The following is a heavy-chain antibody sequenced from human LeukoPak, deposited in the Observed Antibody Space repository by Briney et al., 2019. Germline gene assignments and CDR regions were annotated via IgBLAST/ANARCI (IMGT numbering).Heavy chain of an antibody. D-gene: IGHD2-2*01. J-gene: IGHJ4*02. Sequence: SETLSLTCTVSGGSISSSSYYWGWIRHPPGKGLEWIVSIYYSGSTYYNPSLKSRVTISVDTSKNQFSLKLSSVTAADTAVYYCARDSASKVLVVPEYYFDYWGQGTLVTVSS. V-gene: IGHV4-39*07. CDR1: GGSISSSSYY. CDR3: ARDSASKVLVVPEYYFDY. CDR2: IYYSGST.